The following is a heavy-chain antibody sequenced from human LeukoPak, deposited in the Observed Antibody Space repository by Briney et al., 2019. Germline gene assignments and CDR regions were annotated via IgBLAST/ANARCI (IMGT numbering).Heavy chain of an antibody. CDR2: INAGNGNT. J-gene: IGHJ5*02. Sequence: GASVKVSCKSSGYTFNNYAMHWVRQAPGQRLEWMGWINAGNGNTKYSQKFQGRVTITRDTSASTAYMELSSLRSEDTAVYYCARRKDTAMVFDPWGQGTLVTVSS. V-gene: IGHV1-3*01. D-gene: IGHD5-18*01. CDR3: ARRKDTAMVFDP. CDR1: GYTFNNYA.